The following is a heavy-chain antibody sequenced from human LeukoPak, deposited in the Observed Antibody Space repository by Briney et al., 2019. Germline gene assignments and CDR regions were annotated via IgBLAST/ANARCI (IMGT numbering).Heavy chain of an antibody. J-gene: IGHJ6*02. CDR2: ISSNGGST. D-gene: IGHD2-2*01. CDR1: GFTFSSYA. CDR3: VKDPGCSSTSCSYYYYGMDV. V-gene: IGHV3-64D*06. Sequence: GGSLRLSCSASGFTFSSYAMHWVRQAPGKGLEYVSAISSNGGSTYYADSVKGRFTISRDNSKNTLYLKMSSLRAEDTAVYYCVKDPGCSSTSCSYYYYGMDVWGQGTTVTVSS.